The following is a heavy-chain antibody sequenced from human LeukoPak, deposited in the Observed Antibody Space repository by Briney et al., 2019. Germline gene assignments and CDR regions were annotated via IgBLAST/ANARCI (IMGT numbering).Heavy chain of an antibody. CDR2: ISSSSSYI. V-gene: IGHV3-21*01. CDR3: AGGSGWLIDY. J-gene: IGHJ4*02. Sequence: GGSLRLSCAASGFTFSSYSMNWVRQAPGKGLEWVSSISSSSSYIYYADSVKGRFTISRDNAKNSLYLQMDSLRAEDTAVYYCAGGSGWLIDYWGQGTLVTVSS. D-gene: IGHD6-19*01. CDR1: GFTFSSYS.